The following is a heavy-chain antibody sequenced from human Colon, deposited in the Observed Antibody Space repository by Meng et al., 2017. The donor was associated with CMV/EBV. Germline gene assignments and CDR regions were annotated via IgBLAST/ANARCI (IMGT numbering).Heavy chain of an antibody. J-gene: IGHJ6*02. CDR2: INPDSGGT. CDR1: GYTFTAYY. D-gene: IGHD2-2*01. V-gene: IGHV1-2*02. CDR3: VGPCGTSHNYDYYGMDV. Sequence: ASVKVSCKASGYTFTAYYMHWVRQAPGQGLEWMGWINPDSGGTKYAQKLQGRVTMTMNTSISTAYVELSSLRSDDTAVYYCVGPCGTSHNYDYYGMDVWGQGTTVTVSS.